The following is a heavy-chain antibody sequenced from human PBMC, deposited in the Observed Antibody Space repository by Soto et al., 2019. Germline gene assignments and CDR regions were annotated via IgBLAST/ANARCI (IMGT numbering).Heavy chain of an antibody. J-gene: IGHJ6*02. CDR1: GYTFTSYY. Sequence: ASVKVSCKASGYTFTSYYMHWVRQAPGQGLEWMGIINPSGGSTSYAQKFQGRVTMTRDTSTSTVYMELSSLRSVDTAVYYCARDGTAYIAVASYYYYYGMDVWGQGTTVTVSS. D-gene: IGHD6-19*01. CDR2: INPSGGST. CDR3: ARDGTAYIAVASYYYYYGMDV. V-gene: IGHV1-46*01.